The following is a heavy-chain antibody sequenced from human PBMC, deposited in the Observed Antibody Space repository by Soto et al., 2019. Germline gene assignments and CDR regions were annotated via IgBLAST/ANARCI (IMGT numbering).Heavy chain of an antibody. V-gene: IGHV3-9*01. D-gene: IGHD3-10*01. CDR2: ISWNSGSI. J-gene: IGHJ6*03. CDR1: GFTFDDYA. CDR3: DKDQFYGSGSCGYYYYYYMDV. Sequence: EVQLVESGGGLVQPGRSLRLSCAASGFTFDDYAMHWVRQAPGKGLEWVSGISWNSGSIGYADSVKGRFTISRDNAKNNLYLQMNSHRVEDTDLYYCDKDQFYGSGSCGYYYYYYMDVWGKGTTVTVSS.